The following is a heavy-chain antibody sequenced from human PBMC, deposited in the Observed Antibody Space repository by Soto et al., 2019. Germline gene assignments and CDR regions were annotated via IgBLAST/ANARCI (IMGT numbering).Heavy chain of an antibody. J-gene: IGHJ4*02. V-gene: IGHV3-33*01. CDR2: IWNDGSNE. CDR1: GFSFSSCG. D-gene: IGHD3-22*01. CDR3: ARDQTDSGGYSEY. Sequence: GGSLRLSCKASGFSFSSCGMHWIRQAPGKGLEWPAIIWNDGSNEYYADSVKGRFTISRDNSKNTLYLQLNNLRAEDTAVYFCARDQTDSGGYSEYWGQGTLVTVSS.